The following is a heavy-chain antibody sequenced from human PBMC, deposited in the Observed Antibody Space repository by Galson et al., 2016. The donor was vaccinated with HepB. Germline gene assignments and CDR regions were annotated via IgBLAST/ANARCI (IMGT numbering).Heavy chain of an antibody. J-gene: IGHJ4*02. CDR2: INTNTGSP. CDR1: GYTFSSYA. CDR3: ARLAVSDEVGDDYFDY. Sequence: SVKVSCKASGYTFSSYAINWVRQAPGQGLEWMGWINTNTGSPTYAQGFTGRFVFSSDTSVNTAYLQISSLKTEDTAVYFCARLAVSDEVGDDYFDYWGQGTLVTVSS. V-gene: IGHV7-4-1*02. D-gene: IGHD3-16*01.